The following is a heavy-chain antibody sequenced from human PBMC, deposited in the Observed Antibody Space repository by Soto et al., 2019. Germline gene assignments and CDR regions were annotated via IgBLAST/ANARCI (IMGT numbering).Heavy chain of an antibody. CDR1: GGSVNSGSYY. CDR2: IYYSGST. CDR3: ARDTMYYYYYGMDV. V-gene: IGHV4-61*01. Sequence: QVQLQESSPGLVKPSETLSLTCTVSGGSVNSGSYYWSWIRQPPGKGLEWIGYIYYSGSTNYNPSLKSRVTISVDTSKNQFSLKLSSVTAADTAVYYCARDTMYYYYYGMDVWGQGTTVTVSS. J-gene: IGHJ6*02. D-gene: IGHD2-2*01.